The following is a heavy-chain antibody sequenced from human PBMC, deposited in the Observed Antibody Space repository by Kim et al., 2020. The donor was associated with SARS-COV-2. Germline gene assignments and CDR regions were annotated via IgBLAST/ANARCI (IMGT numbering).Heavy chain of an antibody. D-gene: IGHD1-26*01. CDR2: ITPDGRTT. Sequence: GGSLRLSCGASGFMFRTHWMHWVRHAPGKGLACVARITPDGRTTSYADSVQGRFTISRDNAKNTLYLQMTSLRAEDAAVYYCARGSKDWVGIDNWGQGTLVTVSS. V-gene: IGHV3-74*01. J-gene: IGHJ4*02. CDR3: ARGSKDWVGIDN. CDR1: GFMFRTHW.